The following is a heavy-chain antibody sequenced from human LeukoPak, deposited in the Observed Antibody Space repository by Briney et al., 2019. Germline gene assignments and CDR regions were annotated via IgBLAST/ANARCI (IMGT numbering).Heavy chain of an antibody. CDR2: ISSSGSTI. D-gene: IGHD5-18*01. J-gene: IGHJ4*02. Sequence: HPGGSLRLSCAASGFTFSSYEMNWVRQAPGKGLEWVSYISSSGSTIYYADSVKGRFTISRDNAKNSLCLQMNSLRAEDTAVYYCARDLDSYGSDYWGQGTLVTVSS. V-gene: IGHV3-48*03. CDR3: ARDLDSYGSDY. CDR1: GFTFSSYE.